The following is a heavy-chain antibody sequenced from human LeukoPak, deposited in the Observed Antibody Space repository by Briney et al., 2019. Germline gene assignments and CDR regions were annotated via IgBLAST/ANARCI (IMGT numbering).Heavy chain of an antibody. V-gene: IGHV4-39*07. CDR2: INHSGST. CDR1: GGSISSSSYY. Sequence: PSETLSLTCTVSGGSISSSSYYWSWIRQPPGKGLEWIGEINHSGSTNYNPSLKSPVTISVDTSKNQFSLKLSSVTAADTAVYYCARRGMGWRWLQSGAFDIWGQGTMVTVSS. D-gene: IGHD5-24*01. J-gene: IGHJ3*02. CDR3: ARRGMGWRWLQSGAFDI.